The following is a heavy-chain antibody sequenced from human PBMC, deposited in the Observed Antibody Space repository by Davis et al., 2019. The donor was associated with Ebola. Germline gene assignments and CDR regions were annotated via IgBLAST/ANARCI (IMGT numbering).Heavy chain of an antibody. V-gene: IGHV3-23*01. J-gene: IGHJ3*01. CDR2: LGLSADT. CDR3: VKDTSSIWFDV. Sequence: GESLKISCAASGCVFSSYVMSWVRRAPGKGLEWVSTLGLSADTYYADSVKGRFTISRDNSKNTLHLQMNSLRVEDTAIYYCVKDTSSIWFDVWGQGTTVTVSS. CDR1: GCVFSSYV. D-gene: IGHD6-13*01.